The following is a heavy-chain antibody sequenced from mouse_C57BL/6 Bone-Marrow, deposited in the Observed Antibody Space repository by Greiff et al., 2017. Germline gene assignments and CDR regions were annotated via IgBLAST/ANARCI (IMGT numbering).Heavy chain of an antibody. CDR3: ARQITTVVGFDY. CDR2: FYPGSGSI. J-gene: IGHJ2*01. D-gene: IGHD1-1*01. V-gene: IGHV1-62-2*01. Sequence: QVQLKESGAELVKPGASVKLSCKASGYTFTEYTIHWVKQRSGQGLEWIGWFYPGSGSIKYNEKFKDKATLTADKSSSTVYMELSRLTSEDSAVYFCARQITTVVGFDYWGQGTTLTVSS. CDR1: GYTFTEYT.